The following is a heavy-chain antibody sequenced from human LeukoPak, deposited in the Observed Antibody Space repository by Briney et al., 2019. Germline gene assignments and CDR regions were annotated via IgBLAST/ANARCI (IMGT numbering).Heavy chain of an antibody. D-gene: IGHD1-26*01. CDR2: ISSSGSTI. J-gene: IGHJ6*03. CDR1: GFTFSDYY. V-gene: IGHV3-11*01. Sequence: GGSLRLSCAASGFTFSDYYMSWIRQAPGKGLEWVSYISSSGSTIYYADSVKGRFTISRDDSKNTLYLHMRSLKTEDTAAYYCATGGEQIMVGRTVYYYFYLEVWGKGTTVIVSS. CDR3: ATGGEQIMVGRTVYYYFYLEV.